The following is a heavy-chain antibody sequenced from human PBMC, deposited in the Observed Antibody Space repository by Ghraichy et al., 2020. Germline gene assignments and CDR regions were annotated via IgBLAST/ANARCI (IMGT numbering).Heavy chain of an antibody. CDR2: IFSEEEK. V-gene: IGHV2-5*02. CDR3: VRSTTVTDWHFDL. Sequence: SGPTLVKPTQTLRLTCTFSGFSLSSSGVGVGWIRQPPGKALEWLALIFSEEEKRYSPSVKTRVTIATATSKNQVVLTMTDMDPVDAATYFCVRSTTVTDWHFDLWGRGTLVSVSS. J-gene: IGHJ2*01. D-gene: IGHD4-17*01. CDR1: GFSLSSSGVG.